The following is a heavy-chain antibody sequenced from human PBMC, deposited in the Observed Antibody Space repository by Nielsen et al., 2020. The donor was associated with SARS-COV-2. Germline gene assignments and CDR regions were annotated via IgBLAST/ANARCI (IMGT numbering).Heavy chain of an antibody. J-gene: IGHJ4*02. CDR3: ASDPSYGSSWLYYYDY. CDR1: GFTFDTYA. V-gene: IGHV3-48*02. D-gene: IGHD6-6*01. Sequence: GGSLRLSCAASGFTFDTYAMNWVRQAPGKGLEWVSYLSASSLNIRYAAYVEGRFTVSRDNAKNSLYLQLNNLRDEDTAVYYCASDPSYGSSWLYYYDYWGQGTPVTVSS. CDR2: LSASSLNI.